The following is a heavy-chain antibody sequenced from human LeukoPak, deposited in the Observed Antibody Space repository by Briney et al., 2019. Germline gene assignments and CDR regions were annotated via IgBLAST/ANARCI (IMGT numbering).Heavy chain of an antibody. Sequence: SETLSLTCTVSGGSISSGDYYWSWIRQPPGKGLEWIGYIYYSGSTYYNPSLKSRVTISVDTSKNQFSLKLSSVTAADTAVYYCARADIVATIGGYYYYMDVWGKGTTVTVSS. J-gene: IGHJ6*03. D-gene: IGHD5-12*01. CDR2: IYYSGST. CDR1: GGSISSGDYY. V-gene: IGHV4-30-4*01. CDR3: ARADIVATIGGYYYYMDV.